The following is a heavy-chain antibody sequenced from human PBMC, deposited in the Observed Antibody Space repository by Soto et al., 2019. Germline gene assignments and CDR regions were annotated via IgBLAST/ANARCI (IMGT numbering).Heavy chain of an antibody. J-gene: IGHJ4*02. CDR1: GFSLSTRGKC. CDR3: ARIRDSSDFDY. CDR2: IDWDDDK. V-gene: IGHV2-70*01. D-gene: IGHD6-19*01. Sequence: GPTLVNPTQTLTLACTFSGFSLSTRGKCVSWIRQPPGKALEWLALIDWDDDKYYSTSLKTRLTISKDTSKNQVVLTMTNMDPVDTATYYCARIRDSSDFDYWXXXXLVTVXS.